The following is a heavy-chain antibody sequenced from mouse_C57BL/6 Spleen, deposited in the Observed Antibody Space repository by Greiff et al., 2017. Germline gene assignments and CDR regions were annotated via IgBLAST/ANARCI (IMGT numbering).Heavy chain of an antibody. Sequence: VQLQQSGAELVKPGASVKLSCKASGYTFTSYWMHWVKQRPGQGLEWIGMIHPNSGSTNYNEKFKSKATLTVDKSSSTAYMQLSSLTSEDSAVYYCARWGYPYYFDYWGQGTTLTVAS. CDR2: IHPNSGST. D-gene: IGHD2-2*01. CDR1: GYTFTSYW. CDR3: ARWGYPYYFDY. V-gene: IGHV1-64*01. J-gene: IGHJ2*01.